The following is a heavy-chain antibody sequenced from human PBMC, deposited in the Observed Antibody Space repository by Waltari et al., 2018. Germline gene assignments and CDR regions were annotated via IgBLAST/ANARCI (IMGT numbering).Heavy chain of an antibody. CDR2: IYYNATP. D-gene: IGHD3-9*01. CDR3: ASLLTGD. CDR1: GGAITTTNYY. J-gene: IGHJ4*02. V-gene: IGHV4-39*01. Sequence: QLQVQESGPGLVKPSETLSLTCTVSGGAITTTNYYWGWIRQPPGKGLEWIGSIYYNATPYYNPSLKSRVTISADTSKNQFSLNLNSVTAADTAVYYCASLLTGDWGQGVLVTVSS.